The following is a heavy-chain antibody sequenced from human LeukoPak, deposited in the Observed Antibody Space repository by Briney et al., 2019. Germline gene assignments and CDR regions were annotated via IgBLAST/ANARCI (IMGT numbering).Heavy chain of an antibody. CDR2: IFSGGTT. CDR3: ARGVLGYSYGFDY. CDR1: GFTVSSNY. D-gene: IGHD5-18*01. V-gene: IGHV3-53*04. Sequence: GGSLRLSCAASGFTVSSNYMSWVRRAPGKGLEWVSVIFSGGTTYYADSVKGRFTISRHNSENTLYLQMNSLRGEDTAVYYCARGVLGYSYGFDYWGQGTLVTVSS. J-gene: IGHJ4*02.